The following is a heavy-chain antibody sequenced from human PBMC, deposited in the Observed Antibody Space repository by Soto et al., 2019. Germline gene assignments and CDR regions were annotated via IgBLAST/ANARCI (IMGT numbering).Heavy chain of an antibody. CDR1: GGSVSSGSYY. Sequence: QVQLQESGPGLVKPSETLSLTCTVSGGSVSSGSYYWSWIRQPPGKGLEWIGYIYYSGSTNYNPSLKSRVTIAVDTSKNQCSLKLSSVTAADTAVYYCARGSPDGWTYYGMDVWGQGTTVPVSS. CDR2: IYYSGST. D-gene: IGHD6-19*01. J-gene: IGHJ6*02. CDR3: ARGSPDGWTYYGMDV. V-gene: IGHV4-61*01.